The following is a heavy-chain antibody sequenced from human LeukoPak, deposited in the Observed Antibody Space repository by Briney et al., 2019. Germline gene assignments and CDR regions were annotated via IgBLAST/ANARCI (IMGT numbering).Heavy chain of an antibody. CDR3: TRDWGPNSGDFHYDAFDV. Sequence: ASVKVSCKASGYTFTDNFIHWVRQAPGQGLEWMGWIRPNSGDTRYAEKFQGRVTMTRDSPISTAYMELSRLISDDTAVYYCTRDWGPNSGDFHYDAFDVWGQGTTVTVSS. CDR1: GYTFTDNF. CDR2: IRPNSGDT. D-gene: IGHD1-26*01. J-gene: IGHJ3*01. V-gene: IGHV1-2*02.